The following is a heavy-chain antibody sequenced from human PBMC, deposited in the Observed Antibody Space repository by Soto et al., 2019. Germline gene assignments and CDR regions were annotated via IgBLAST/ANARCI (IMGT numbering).Heavy chain of an antibody. CDR2: IIVDSGDT. V-gene: IGHV1-58*01. D-gene: IGHD1-26*01. Sequence: ASVKVSCKASGLTFADSAVQWVRQARGQSLEWIGRIIVDSGDTKSAEKFTERVSMSWDMSTSTAFMELRSLSSDDTAVYYCATANNTSPFVYWGPGTLVTVSS. J-gene: IGHJ4*02. CDR3: ATANNTSPFVY. CDR1: GLTFADSA.